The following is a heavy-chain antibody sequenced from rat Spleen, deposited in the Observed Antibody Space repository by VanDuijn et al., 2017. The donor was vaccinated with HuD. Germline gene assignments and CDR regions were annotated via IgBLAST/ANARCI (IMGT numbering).Heavy chain of an antibody. V-gene: IGHV5-22*01. CDR3: ARSLMVIEDFDY. J-gene: IGHJ2*01. CDR2: ISYEGSTP. Sequence: EVQLVESGGGLVQPGRSLKLSCTASGFAFSDYYMAWVRQAPKQGLAWVASISYEGSTPYYGDSVKGRFTISRDYAKNTLYLQMNSLRSEDTATYYCARSLMVIEDFDYWGQGVMVTVSS. D-gene: IGHD1-12*03. CDR1: GFAFSDYY.